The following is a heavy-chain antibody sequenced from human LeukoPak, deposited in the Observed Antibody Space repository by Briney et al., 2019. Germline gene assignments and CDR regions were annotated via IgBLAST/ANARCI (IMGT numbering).Heavy chain of an antibody. CDR3: AKGDSWETYYYYYYYMDV. J-gene: IGHJ6*03. Sequence: GGSLRLSCAASGFTFSSSGMHWVRQAPGKGLEWVSAISGSGGSTYYADSVKGRFTISRDNSKNTLYLQMNSLRAEDTAVYYCAKGDSWETYYYYYYYMDVWGKGTTVTISS. V-gene: IGHV3-23*01. D-gene: IGHD6-13*01. CDR1: GFTFSSSG. CDR2: ISGSGGST.